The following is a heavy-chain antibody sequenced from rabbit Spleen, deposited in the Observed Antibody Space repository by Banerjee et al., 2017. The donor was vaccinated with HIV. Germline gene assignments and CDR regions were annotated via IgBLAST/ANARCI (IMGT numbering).Heavy chain of an antibody. Sequence: QEQLVESGGGLVKPEGSLKLSCTASGFSFSDKAVMCWVRQAPGKGLEWIACIDIGSSGSAYYASWAKGRFTISKTSSTTVTLQMTSLTAADTATYFCARGSAAMTMVITGYYLNLWGPGTLVTVS. J-gene: IGHJ4*01. CDR3: ARGSAAMTMVITGYYLNL. CDR2: IDIGSSGSA. CDR1: GFSFSDKAV. D-gene: IGHD2-1*01. V-gene: IGHV1S45*01.